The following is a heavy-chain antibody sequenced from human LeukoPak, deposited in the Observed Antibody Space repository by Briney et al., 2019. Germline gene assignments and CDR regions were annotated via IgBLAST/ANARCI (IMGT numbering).Heavy chain of an antibody. V-gene: IGHV1-24*01. CDR3: AKTDRGGRYYYGSGSYDAFDI. CDR2: VDPEDGET. J-gene: IGHJ3*02. CDR1: GYTLTELS. Sequence: ASVKVSCKVSGYTLTELSMHWVRQSPGKGLEWMGGVDPEDGETIYAQKFQGRVTMTEDTSTDTAYMELSSLRSEDTAVYYCAKTDRGGRYYYGSGSYDAFDIWGQGTMVTVSS. D-gene: IGHD3-10*01.